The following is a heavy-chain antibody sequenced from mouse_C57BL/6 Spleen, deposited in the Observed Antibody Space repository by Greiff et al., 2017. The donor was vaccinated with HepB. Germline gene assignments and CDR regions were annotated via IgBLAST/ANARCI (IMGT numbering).Heavy chain of an antibody. CDR1: GYTFTSYW. CDR2: IDPSDSYT. CDR3: ARWDDYDVGFAY. J-gene: IGHJ3*01. Sequence: VQLQQPGAELVKPGASVKLSCKASGYTFTSYWMQWVKQRPGQGLEWIGEIDPSDSYTNYNQKFKGKATLTVDTSSSTSYMQLSSLTSEDSAVYYCARWDDYDVGFAYWGQGTLVTVSA. D-gene: IGHD2-4*01. V-gene: IGHV1-50*01.